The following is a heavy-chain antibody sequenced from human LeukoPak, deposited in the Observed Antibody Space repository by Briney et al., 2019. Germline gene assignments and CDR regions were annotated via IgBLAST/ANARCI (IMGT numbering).Heavy chain of an antibody. CDR1: GWSFSGYY. CDR3: ARARSSSCRPFDY. D-gene: IGHD6-13*01. V-gene: IGHV4-34*01. J-gene: IGHJ4*02. Sequence: SETLSLTCAVYGWSFSGYYWSWIRQPPGEGLEWVGEINHSGSTNYNPSLKSRVTISVDTSKNQFSLKLSSVTAADTAVYYCARARSSSCRPFDYWGQGTLVTVSS. CDR2: INHSGST.